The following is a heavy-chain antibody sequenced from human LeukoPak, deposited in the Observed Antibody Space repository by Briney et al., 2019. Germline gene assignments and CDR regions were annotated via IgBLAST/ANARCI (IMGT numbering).Heavy chain of an antibody. J-gene: IGHJ5*02. CDR1: GYTFTSYA. CDR2: INAGNGNT. Sequence: GASVKVSCNASGYTFTSYAMHWVRQAPGQRLEWMGWINAGNGNTKYSQKFQGRVTITRDTSASTAYMELSSLRSDDTAVYYCAREVPGYGSGSNWFDPWGQGTLVTVSS. CDR3: AREVPGYGSGSNWFDP. D-gene: IGHD3-10*01. V-gene: IGHV1-3*01.